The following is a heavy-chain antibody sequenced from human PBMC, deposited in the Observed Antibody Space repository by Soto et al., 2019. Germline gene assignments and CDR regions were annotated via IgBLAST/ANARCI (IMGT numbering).Heavy chain of an antibody. V-gene: IGHV1-3*01. CDR2: INAGNGNT. CDR1: GYTFTAYA. CDR3: ARFTYYYDSSGYYPDY. J-gene: IGHJ4*02. Sequence: ASVKVSCKASGYTFTAYAMHWVRQAPGQRLEWMGWINAGNGNTKYSQKFQGRVTITRDTSASTAYMELSSLRSEDTAVYYCARFTYYYDSSGYYPDYWGQGTLVTVSS. D-gene: IGHD3-22*01.